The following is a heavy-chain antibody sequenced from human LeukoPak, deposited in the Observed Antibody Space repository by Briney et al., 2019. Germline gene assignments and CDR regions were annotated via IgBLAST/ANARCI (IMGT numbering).Heavy chain of an antibody. CDR3: AITYYDFWSGYYRFPHYYGMDV. CDR1: GYTFTSYG. J-gene: IGHJ6*02. Sequence: APVKVSCKASGYTFTSYGISWVRQAPGQGLEWMGWISAYNGNTNYAQKLQGRVTMTTDTSTSTAYMELRSLRSDDTAVYYCAITYYDFWSGYYRFPHYYGMDVWGQGTTVTVSS. V-gene: IGHV1-18*01. CDR2: ISAYNGNT. D-gene: IGHD3-3*01.